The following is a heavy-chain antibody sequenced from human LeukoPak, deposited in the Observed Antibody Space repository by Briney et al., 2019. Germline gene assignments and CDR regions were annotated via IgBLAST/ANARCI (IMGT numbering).Heavy chain of an antibody. CDR3: ARDYPTFGIAAESGFDY. V-gene: IGHV4-34*01. CDR2: INHSGST. CDR1: GGSFSGYY. Sequence: SETLSLTCAVYGGSFSGYYWSWIRQPPGKGLEWIGEINHSGSTNYNPSLKSRVTISVDTSKNQFSLKLSSVTAADTAVYYCARDYPTFGIAAESGFDYWGQGTLVTVSS. D-gene: IGHD6-13*01. J-gene: IGHJ4*02.